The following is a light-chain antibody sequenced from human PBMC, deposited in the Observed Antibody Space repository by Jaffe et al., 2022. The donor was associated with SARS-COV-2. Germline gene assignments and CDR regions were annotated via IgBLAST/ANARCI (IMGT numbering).Light chain of an antibody. CDR3: LHDNDYPYT. V-gene: IGKV1-6*01. CDR2: SAS. J-gene: IGKJ2*01. CDR1: QVIIND. Sequence: AIQMTQSPSSLSASVGDRVTITCRASQVIINDLGWYQQKPGKAPKLLIYSASTLQSGVPSRFSGSGSGTDFTLTISSLQPEDFATYYCLHDNDYPYTFGQGTKLEIK.